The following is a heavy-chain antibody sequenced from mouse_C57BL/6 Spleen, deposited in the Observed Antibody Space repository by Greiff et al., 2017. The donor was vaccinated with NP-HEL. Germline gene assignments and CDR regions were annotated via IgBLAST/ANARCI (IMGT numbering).Heavy chain of an antibody. CDR3: TRASNYFYFDY. Sequence: EVMLVESGEGLVKPGGSLKLSCAASGFTFSSYAMSWVRQTPEKRLEWVAYISSGGDYTYYADTVKGRFTISRDNARNTLYLQMSRLKSEDTAMYYCTRASNYFYFDYWGQGTTLTVSS. D-gene: IGHD2-5*01. J-gene: IGHJ2*01. V-gene: IGHV5-9-1*02. CDR1: GFTFSSYA. CDR2: ISSGGDYT.